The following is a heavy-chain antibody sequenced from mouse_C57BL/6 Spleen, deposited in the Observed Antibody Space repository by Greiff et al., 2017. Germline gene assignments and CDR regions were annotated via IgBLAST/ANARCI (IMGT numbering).Heavy chain of an antibody. CDR2: ISNGGGST. J-gene: IGHJ2*01. Sequence: EVQLVESGGGLVQPGGSLKLSCAASGFTFSDYYMYWVRQTPEKRLEWVAYISNGGGSTYYPDTVKGRFTISRDNAKNTLYLQMSRLKSEDTAMYYCARQGYYYGSSYFDYWGQGTTLTVSS. CDR3: ARQGYYYGSSYFDY. V-gene: IGHV5-12*01. CDR1: GFTFSDYY. D-gene: IGHD1-1*01.